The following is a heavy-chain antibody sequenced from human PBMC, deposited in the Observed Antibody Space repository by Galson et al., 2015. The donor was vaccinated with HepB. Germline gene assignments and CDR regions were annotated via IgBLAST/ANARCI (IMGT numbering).Heavy chain of an antibody. D-gene: IGHD4-17*01. V-gene: IGHV3-15*07. CDR2: IKSKTDGGTT. CDR1: GLTFSNAW. Sequence: SLRLSCAASGLTFSNAWMNWVRQAPGKGLEWVGRIKSKTDGGTTDYAAPVKGRFTISRDDSKNTLYLQMNSLKTEDTAVYYCTTDREYDYGDYPTLGYYYYMDVWGKGTTVTVSS. J-gene: IGHJ6*03. CDR3: TTDREYDYGDYPTLGYYYYMDV.